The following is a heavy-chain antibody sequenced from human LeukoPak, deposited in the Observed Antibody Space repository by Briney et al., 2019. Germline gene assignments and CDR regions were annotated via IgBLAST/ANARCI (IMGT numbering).Heavy chain of an antibody. V-gene: IGHV4-34*01. CDR2: INHSGST. Sequence: SETLSLTCAVYGGSFSGYYWSWIRQPPGKGLEWIGEINHSGSTNYNPPLKSRVTISVDTSKNQFSLKLSSVTAADTAVYYCARGSRDIVLMVYAHTLLYYFDYWGQGTLVTVSS. J-gene: IGHJ4*02. CDR1: GGSFSGYY. D-gene: IGHD2-8*01. CDR3: ARGSRDIVLMVYAHTLLYYFDY.